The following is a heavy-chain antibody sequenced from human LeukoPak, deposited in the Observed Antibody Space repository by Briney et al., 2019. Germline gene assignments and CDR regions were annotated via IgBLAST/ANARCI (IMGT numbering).Heavy chain of an antibody. CDR3: ARLPQHVRSRYYGMDV. J-gene: IGHJ6*02. Sequence: SETLSLTCTVSGGSISSSSYYWGWIRQPPGKGLEWIGSIYYSGSTYYNPSLKSRVTISVDTSKNQFSLKLSSVTAADTAVYYCARLPQHVRSRYYGMDVWGQGTTVTVSS. CDR1: GGSISSSSYY. V-gene: IGHV4-39*07. D-gene: IGHD2-2*01. CDR2: IYYSGST.